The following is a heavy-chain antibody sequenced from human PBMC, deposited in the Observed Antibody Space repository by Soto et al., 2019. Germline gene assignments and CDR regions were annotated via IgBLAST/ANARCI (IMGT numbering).Heavy chain of an antibody. J-gene: IGHJ3*02. V-gene: IGHV2-5*01. CDR3: ARGLAARPVLAFDI. Sequence: QGTLKESGPTLVKPTQTLTLTCSFSGFSLSTSGVGVGWIRQPPGKALEWLAHIYWSGDEHYRPSLKSRLSITKDTSKNQVVLTMTNMDPVDTATYYCARGLAARPVLAFDIWGQGTMVTVSS. CDR1: GFSLSTSGVG. CDR2: IYWSGDE. D-gene: IGHD6-6*01.